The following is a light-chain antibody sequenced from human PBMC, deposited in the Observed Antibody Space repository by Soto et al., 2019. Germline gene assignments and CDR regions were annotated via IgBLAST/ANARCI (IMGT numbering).Light chain of an antibody. CDR2: DVS. V-gene: IGLV2-14*03. Sequence: QSALAQPASVSGSPGQSITISCTGTSSDVGNYNYVSWHQHHPGKAPKLMINDVSNRPSGVSSRFSGSKSGNTASLTISGLQAEDEADYYCSSYTSSDTYVFGTGTKVPVL. CDR3: SSYTSSDTYV. J-gene: IGLJ1*01. CDR1: SSDVGNYNY.